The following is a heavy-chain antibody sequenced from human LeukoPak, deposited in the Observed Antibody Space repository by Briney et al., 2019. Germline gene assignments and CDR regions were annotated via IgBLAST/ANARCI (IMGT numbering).Heavy chain of an antibody. D-gene: IGHD6-13*01. CDR2: ISYDGSNK. Sequence: GRSLRLSCAASGFTFSSYAMHWVRQAPGKGLEWVAVISYDGSNKYYADSVKGRFTISRDNSKNTLYLQMNSLRAEDTAVYYCARSFGGEQQLGYYYYYGMDVRGQGTTVTVSS. V-gene: IGHV3-30-3*01. J-gene: IGHJ6*02. CDR1: GFTFSSYA. CDR3: ARSFGGEQQLGYYYYYGMDV.